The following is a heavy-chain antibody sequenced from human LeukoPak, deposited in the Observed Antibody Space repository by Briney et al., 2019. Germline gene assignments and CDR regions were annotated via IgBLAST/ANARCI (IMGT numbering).Heavy chain of an antibody. CDR2: IKSKTDGGTT. D-gene: IGHD2-15*01. CDR3: TTDVVVVAATPFDY. V-gene: IGHV3-15*01. Sequence: PGGSLRLSCAASGFTFSNAWMSWVRQAPGKGLEWVGRIKSKTDGGTTDYAAPVKGRFTISRDDSKNTLYLQMNSLNTEDTAVYYCTTDVVVVAATPFDYWGQGTLVTVSS. J-gene: IGHJ4*02. CDR1: GFTFSNAW.